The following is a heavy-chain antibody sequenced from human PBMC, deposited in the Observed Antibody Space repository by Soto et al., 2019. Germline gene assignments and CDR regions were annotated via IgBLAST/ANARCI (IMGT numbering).Heavy chain of an antibody. CDR3: AKGGLERLLYAFDI. V-gene: IGHV3-9*01. CDR1: GFTFDDYA. Sequence: EVQLVESGGGLVQPGRSLRLSCAASGFTFDDYAMHWVRQAPGKGLEWVSGISWNSGSIGYADSVKGRFTISRDNAKNSLYLQMNSLRAEDTALYYCAKGGLERLLYAFDIWGQGTMVTVSS. J-gene: IGHJ3*02. D-gene: IGHD1-1*01. CDR2: ISWNSGSI.